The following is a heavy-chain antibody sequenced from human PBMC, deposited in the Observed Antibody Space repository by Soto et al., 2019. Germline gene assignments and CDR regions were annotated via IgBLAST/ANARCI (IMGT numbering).Heavy chain of an antibody. Sequence: VASVTVSCTACGETFTSCGISWVRQAPGQGLEWMGWISAYNGNTNYAQKLQGRVTMTTDTSTSTAYMELRSLRSDDTVVYYSARDDCISTSCYVSYRGQGTLVTVSS. V-gene: IGHV1-18*01. D-gene: IGHD2-2*01. CDR3: ARDDCISTSCYVSY. CDR2: ISAYNGNT. CDR1: GETFTSCG. J-gene: IGHJ4*02.